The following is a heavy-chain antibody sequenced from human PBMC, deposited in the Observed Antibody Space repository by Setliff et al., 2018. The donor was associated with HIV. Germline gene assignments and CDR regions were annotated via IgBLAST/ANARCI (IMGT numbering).Heavy chain of an antibody. J-gene: IGHJ5*02. CDR1: GYTFTGYY. D-gene: IGHD3-3*01. CDR2: INTNSGNP. CDR3: TRNYYDVWSLSFGGWFDP. Sequence: GASVKVSCKASGYTFTGYYMHWVRQAPGQGLEWMGYINTNSGNPTYAQGFTGRFVFSLDTSVSTAYLQISSLKAEDTAVYYCTRNYYDVWSLSFGGWFDPWGQGTLVTVSS. V-gene: IGHV7-4-1*02.